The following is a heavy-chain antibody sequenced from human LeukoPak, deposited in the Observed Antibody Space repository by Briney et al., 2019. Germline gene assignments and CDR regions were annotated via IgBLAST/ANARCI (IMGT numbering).Heavy chain of an antibody. Sequence: SQTLSLTCTVSGGSISSGGYYWSWIRQHPGKGLEWIGYIYYSGSTYYNPSLKSRVTISVDTSKNQFSLKLSSVTAADTAVYYCARESFPNYYYYMDVWGKGTTVTVSS. CDR2: IYYSGST. CDR1: GGSISSGGYY. D-gene: IGHD2/OR15-2a*01. J-gene: IGHJ6*03. V-gene: IGHV4-31*03. CDR3: ARESFPNYYYYMDV.